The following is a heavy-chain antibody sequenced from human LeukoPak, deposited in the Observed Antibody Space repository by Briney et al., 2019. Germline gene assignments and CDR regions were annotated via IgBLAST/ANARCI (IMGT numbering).Heavy chain of an antibody. J-gene: IGHJ4*02. CDR2: ISAYNGNT. CDR3: ARETYNWNYDFDY. Sequence: GASVKVSCKASGYTFTSYGISWVRQAPGQGLEWMGWISAYNGNTNYAQKLQGRVTMTTDTSTSTAYMELSRLRSVDTAVYYCARETYNWNYDFDYWGQGTLVTVSS. D-gene: IGHD1-7*01. V-gene: IGHV1-18*01. CDR1: GYTFTSYG.